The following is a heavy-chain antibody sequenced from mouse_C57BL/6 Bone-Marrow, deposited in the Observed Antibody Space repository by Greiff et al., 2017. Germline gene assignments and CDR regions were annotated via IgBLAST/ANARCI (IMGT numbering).Heavy chain of an antibody. D-gene: IGHD2-3*01. V-gene: IGHV14-3*01. CDR2: LDRAIGNA. J-gene: IGHJ3*01. Sequence: VQLKQSVAELVLPGASVMLSSTASGPNNENTYMHRVKQRPEQGLAWIGRLDRAIGNAQSAPQSLGKATITADPSSNTAYLQLSSLTSEDTAIYYCASDYDGYSSWFSYWAQVTLVSGFA. CDR1: GPNNENTY. CDR3: ASDYDGYSSWFSY.